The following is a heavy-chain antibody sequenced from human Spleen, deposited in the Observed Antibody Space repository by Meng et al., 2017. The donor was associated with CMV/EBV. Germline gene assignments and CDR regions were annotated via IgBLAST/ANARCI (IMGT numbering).Heavy chain of an antibody. V-gene: IGHV4-59*01. CDR1: GGVFNKKD. D-gene: IGHD5-24*01. Sequence: LTCTVSGGVFNKKDWSWIRQPPGKGLEWIGHIYHSGSTDYNPSLRSRVTISLDTSRNQFSLKLSFVTAADTAVYFCANFLAVEKTTISWGQGHLVTVSS. CDR3: ANFLAVEKTTIS. CDR2: IYHSGST. J-gene: IGHJ5*02.